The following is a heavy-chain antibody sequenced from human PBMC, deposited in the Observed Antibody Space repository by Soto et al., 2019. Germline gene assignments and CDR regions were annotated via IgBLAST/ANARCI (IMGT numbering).Heavy chain of an antibody. CDR3: ARVAGGVYYKDDEKY. J-gene: IGHJ4*02. CDR1: GFTFSSYA. V-gene: IGHV3-30-3*01. D-gene: IGHD3-22*01. CDR2: ISYDGSNK. Sequence: LRLSCAASGFTFSSYAMHWVRQAPGKGLEWVAVISYDGSNKYYADSVKGRFTISRDNSKNTLYLQMNSLRAEDTAVYYCARVAGGVYYKDDEKYWGEGTLVTVSS.